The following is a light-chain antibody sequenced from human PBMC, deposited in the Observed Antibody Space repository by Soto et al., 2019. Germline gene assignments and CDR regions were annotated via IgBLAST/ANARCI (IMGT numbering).Light chain of an antibody. Sequence: IQMPQSPSTLSASILDRVTITRRASHNLDKWLAWYQQKPGKAPKLLIYDASSLQSGVPSRFSGSGSGTDFTLTISSLQPEDFATYYCQQSYSTLLTFGGGTKVDIK. CDR2: DAS. J-gene: IGKJ4*01. V-gene: IGKV1-39*01. CDR1: HNLDKW. CDR3: QQSYSTLLT.